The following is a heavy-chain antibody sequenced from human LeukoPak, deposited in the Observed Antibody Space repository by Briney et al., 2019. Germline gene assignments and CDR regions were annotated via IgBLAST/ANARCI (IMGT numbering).Heavy chain of an antibody. CDR3: ARALTGTTSGRIRPGHYMDV. Sequence: PGGSLRLSCAASGFTFNTYSMTWVRQAPGKGLEWVSSISSSSIYIYYGDSVKGRFTISRDNTKNSRYLQMNSLRAEDTAVYYCARALTGTTSGRIRPGHYMDVWGKGTTVTVSS. CDR2: ISSSSIYI. CDR1: GFTFNTYS. D-gene: IGHD1-7*01. J-gene: IGHJ6*03. V-gene: IGHV3-21*01.